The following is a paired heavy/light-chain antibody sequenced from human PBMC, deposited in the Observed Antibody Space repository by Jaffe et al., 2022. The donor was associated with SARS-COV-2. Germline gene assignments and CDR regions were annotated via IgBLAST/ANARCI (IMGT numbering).Light chain of an antibody. CDR2: GTN. CDR1: QTIDSKY. CDR3: QQYGNGNSPRYS. Sequence: EIVLTQSPGTLSLSPGERATLSCRASQTIDSKYLAWYQQKPGQAPRLLIYGTNRRAIGIPDRFSGSGSGTDFTLTISRLEPEDFAIYYCQQYGNGNSPRYSFGQGTNVEIK. V-gene: IGKV3-20*01. J-gene: IGKJ2*03.
Heavy chain of an antibody. V-gene: IGHV3-21*02. CDR2: IDSRGDRI. Sequence: EVQLVESGGGLVKPGESLRLSCAASGFTFSTYSMAWVRQAPGRGLEWVSSIDSRGDRIYYADSVRGRFSFSRDNAKNSLYLQMKSLRAEDTALYHCVRLLNGYYEYWGQGALVTVSS. CDR1: GFTFSTYS. J-gene: IGHJ4*02. CDR3: VRLLNGYYEY. D-gene: IGHD2-8*01.